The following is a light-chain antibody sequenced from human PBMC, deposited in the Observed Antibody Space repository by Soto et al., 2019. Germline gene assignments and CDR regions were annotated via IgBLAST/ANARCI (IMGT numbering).Light chain of an antibody. V-gene: IGLV2-23*01. CDR1: SSDVGSYNL. J-gene: IGLJ1*01. CDR3: CSYAGSSTLRVFYV. CDR2: EGS. Sequence: QSVLTQPASVSGSPGQSITISCTGTSSDVGSYNLVSWYQQHPGKAPKLMIYEGSKRPSGVSNRFSGSKSGNTASLTISGLQAEDEADYYCCSYAGSSTLRVFYVFGTGTKVTVL.